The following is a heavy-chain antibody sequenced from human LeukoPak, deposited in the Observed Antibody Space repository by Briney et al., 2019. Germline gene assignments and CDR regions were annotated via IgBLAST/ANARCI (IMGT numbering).Heavy chain of an antibody. CDR3: AMYSSGRYYFDY. CDR2: INPNSGGT. V-gene: IGHV1-2*06. D-gene: IGHD6-19*01. J-gene: IGHJ4*02. CDR1: GYTFTGYY. Sequence: ASVKVSCKASGYTFTGYYMHWVRQAPGQGLEWMGRINPNSGGTNYAQKFQGRVTMTRDTSISTAYMELSRLRSDDTAVYYCAMYSSGRYYFDYWGQGTLVTVSP.